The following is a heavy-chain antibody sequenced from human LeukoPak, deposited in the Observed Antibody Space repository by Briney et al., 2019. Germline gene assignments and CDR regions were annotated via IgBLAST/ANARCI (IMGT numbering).Heavy chain of an antibody. Sequence: SETLSLTCTVSGGSISSGGYYWSWIRQHPGKGQEWIGYIYYSGSTYYNPSLKSRVTISVDTSKNQFSLKLSSVTAADTAVYYCARESRSSWYAHFDYWGQGTLVTVSS. CDR1: GGSISSGGYY. D-gene: IGHD6-13*01. CDR2: IYYSGST. CDR3: ARESRSSWYAHFDY. V-gene: IGHV4-31*03. J-gene: IGHJ4*02.